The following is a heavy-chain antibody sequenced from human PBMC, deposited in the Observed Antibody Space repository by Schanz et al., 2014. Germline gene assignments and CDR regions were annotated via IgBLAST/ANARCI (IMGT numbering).Heavy chain of an antibody. CDR2: IGYLGDT. CDR3: ARLPVGYGSGIWDV. D-gene: IGHD3-10*01. V-gene: IGHV3-13*01. CDR1: GFTLSNSD. Sequence: EGQLLESGGGLIQPGGSLRLSCAASGFTLSNSDMHWVRQGTGKGLEWVSTIGYLGDTYYPDSVKGRFTVSRDSGQNSLYLQMNSLRAGDTAVYYCARLPVGYGSGIWDVWGQGTSVTVSS. J-gene: IGHJ6*02.